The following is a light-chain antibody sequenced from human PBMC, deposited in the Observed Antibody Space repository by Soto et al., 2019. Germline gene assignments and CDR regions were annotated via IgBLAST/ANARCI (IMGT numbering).Light chain of an antibody. CDR2: GNN. Sequence: QSVLTQPPSVSGAPGQRVTISCTGSSSNIGAGYDVHWYQQLPGTAPKLLIYGNNNRPSGVPDRFSGSKSGTSSSLSITGLQAADEADYYCHSYDGRLCGYFVFGAGTELTVL. CDR1: SSNIGAGYD. V-gene: IGLV1-40*01. CDR3: HSYDGRLCGYFV. J-gene: IGLJ2*01.